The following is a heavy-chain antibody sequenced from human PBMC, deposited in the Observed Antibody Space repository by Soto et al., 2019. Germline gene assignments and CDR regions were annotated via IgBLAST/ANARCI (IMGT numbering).Heavy chain of an antibody. D-gene: IGHD4-17*01. J-gene: IGHJ4*02. CDR1: GGSFSGYY. Sequence: QVQLQQWGAGLLKPSETLSLTCAVYGGSFSGYYCSWIRQPPGKGLEWIGEINHSGSTNYNPSLKSRVTISVDTSKNQFSLKLSSVTAADTAVYYCARGLDGDYPYYFDYWGQGTLVTVSS. CDR3: ARGLDGDYPYYFDY. V-gene: IGHV4-34*01. CDR2: INHSGST.